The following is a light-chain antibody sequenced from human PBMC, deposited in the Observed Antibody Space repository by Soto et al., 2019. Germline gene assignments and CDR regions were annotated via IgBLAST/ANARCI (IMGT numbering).Light chain of an antibody. CDR1: QSISSD. V-gene: IGKV3-15*01. Sequence: EIVMTQSPATLSVSPGERATLSCRASQSISSDLAWYQQKAGQAPRLLIFGASTRATGIPARFSGSGSGTDFTLTISSLQSEDFAVYYCQHFKTWPLTFGGGTTVEI. CDR3: QHFKTWPLT. J-gene: IGKJ4*01. CDR2: GAS.